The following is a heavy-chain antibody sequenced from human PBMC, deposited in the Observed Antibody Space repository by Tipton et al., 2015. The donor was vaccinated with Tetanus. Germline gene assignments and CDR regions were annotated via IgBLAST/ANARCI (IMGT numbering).Heavy chain of an antibody. J-gene: IGHJ4*02. CDR1: GFMFGNYR. V-gene: IGHV3-21*01. Sequence: SLRLSCAVSGFMFGNYRMNWVRQAPGKGLEWVASISSTSRYIYYADSVKGRFTISRDNTKSSLYLQMNSLRAGDTAVYYCASGSTLDYWGQGTVVTVSS. D-gene: IGHD6-25*01. CDR2: ISSTSRYI. CDR3: ASGSTLDY.